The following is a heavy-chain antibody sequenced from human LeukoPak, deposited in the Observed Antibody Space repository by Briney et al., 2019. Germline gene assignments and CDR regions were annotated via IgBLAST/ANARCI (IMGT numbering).Heavy chain of an antibody. J-gene: IGHJ4*02. D-gene: IGHD4-17*01. CDR1: GGSFSGYY. Sequence: SETLSLTCAVYGGSFSGYYWSWIRQPPGKGLEWIGEINHSGSTNYNPSLKSRVTISVDTSKNQFSLKPSSVTAADTAVYYCARGRPVPVDYWGQGTPVTVSS. CDR2: INHSGST. V-gene: IGHV4-34*01. CDR3: ARGRPVPVDY.